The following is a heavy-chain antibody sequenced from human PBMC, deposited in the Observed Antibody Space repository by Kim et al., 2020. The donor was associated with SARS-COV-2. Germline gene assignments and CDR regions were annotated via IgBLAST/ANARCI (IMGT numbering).Heavy chain of an antibody. V-gene: IGHV3-48*02. CDR3: ARILYYYDSSGYYYGRRYYYGMDV. Sequence: GGSLRLSCAASGFTFSSYSMNWVRQAPGKGLEWVSYISSSSSTIYYADSVKGRFTISRDNAKNSLYLQMNSLRDEDTAVYYCARILYYYDSSGYYYGRRYYYGMDVWGQGTTVTVSS. D-gene: IGHD3-22*01. J-gene: IGHJ6*02. CDR1: GFTFSSYS. CDR2: ISSSSSTI.